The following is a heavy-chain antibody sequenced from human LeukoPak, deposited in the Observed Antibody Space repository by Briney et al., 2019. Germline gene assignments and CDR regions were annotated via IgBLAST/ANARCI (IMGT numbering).Heavy chain of an antibody. D-gene: IGHD3-10*01. Sequence: ASVKVSCKASGYTFSNYGISWVRQAPGQGLEWMGWISAYNGNTNYAQKLQGRVTMTTDTSTSTAYMELRSLRSDDTAVYYCARYTYYYGSGSYGDYYYYYMDVWGKGTTVTISS. CDR3: ARYTYYYGSGSYGDYYYYYMDV. CDR2: ISAYNGNT. CDR1: GYTFSNYG. V-gene: IGHV1-18*01. J-gene: IGHJ6*03.